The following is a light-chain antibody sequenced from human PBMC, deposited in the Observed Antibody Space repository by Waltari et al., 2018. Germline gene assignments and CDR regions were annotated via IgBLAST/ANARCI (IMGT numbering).Light chain of an antibody. CDR3: ISYTSANTWV. J-gene: IGLJ3*02. CDR2: EVS. Sequence: QSALTQVAAVSGAPGQSITISCTGTSDDIGNYNYVYWFQQNPGKAPKVIIYEVSNRPSRVSERCSGSKSGETAALTISGLQAEDEAHDYCISYTSANTWVFGGGTKLTVL. CDR1: SDDIGNYNY. V-gene: IGLV2-14*01.